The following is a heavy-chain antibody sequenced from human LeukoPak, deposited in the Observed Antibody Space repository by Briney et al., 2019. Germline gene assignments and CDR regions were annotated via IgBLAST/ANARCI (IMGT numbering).Heavy chain of an antibody. J-gene: IGHJ6*02. CDR3: ARDWYYYDSSGYYYDSFPNYYYGMDV. CDR2: INPSGGST. CDR1: GYTFTSYY. V-gene: IGHV1-46*01. D-gene: IGHD3-22*01. Sequence: ASVKVSCKASGYTFTSYYMHWVRQAPGQGLEWMGIINPSGGSTSYAQKFQGRVTMTRDTSTSTVYMELSSLRSEDTAVYYCARDWYYYDSSGYYYDSFPNYYYGMDVWGQGTTVTVSS.